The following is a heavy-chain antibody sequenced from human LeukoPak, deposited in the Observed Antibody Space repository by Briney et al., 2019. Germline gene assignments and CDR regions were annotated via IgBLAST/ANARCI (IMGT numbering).Heavy chain of an antibody. V-gene: IGHV3-21*01. D-gene: IGHD5-18*01. Sequence: GGSLSLSCAASGFTFSSYSMNWVRQAPGKGLEWASSISSSSSYIYYADSVKGRFTISRDNAKNSLYLQMNSLRAEDTAVYYCAMLYSYGFGGVDYWGQGTLVTVSS. CDR2: ISSSSSYI. CDR1: GFTFSSYS. J-gene: IGHJ4*02. CDR3: AMLYSYGFGGVDY.